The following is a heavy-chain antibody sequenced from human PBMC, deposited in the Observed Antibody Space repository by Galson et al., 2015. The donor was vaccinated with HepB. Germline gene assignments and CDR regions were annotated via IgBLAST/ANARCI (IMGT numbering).Heavy chain of an antibody. Sequence: SLRLSCAASGFTFSSYAMHWVRQAPGKGLEWVAVISYDGSNKYYADSVKGRFTISRDNSKNTLYLQMNSLRAKDTAVYYCARVTAMVESYYFDYWGQGTLVTVSS. D-gene: IGHD5-18*01. CDR2: ISYDGSNK. J-gene: IGHJ4*02. CDR3: ARVTAMVESYYFDY. CDR1: GFTFSSYA. V-gene: IGHV3-30*04.